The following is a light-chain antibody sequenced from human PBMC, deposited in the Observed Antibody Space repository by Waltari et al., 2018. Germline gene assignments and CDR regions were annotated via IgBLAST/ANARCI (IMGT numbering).Light chain of an antibody. CDR2: NNN. CDR1: MSNIEGDK. CDR3: AAWADSLSGYV. V-gene: IGLV1-44*01. J-gene: IGLJ1*01. Sequence: QSVLTQPPSASGTPGQRVTISCSGTMSNIEGDKISWLQHLPGRAPTLLIYNNNQRPAGVPSRFSASKSGTSASLAISGLQSEDEADYYCAAWADSLSGYVFGTGTKVTVL.